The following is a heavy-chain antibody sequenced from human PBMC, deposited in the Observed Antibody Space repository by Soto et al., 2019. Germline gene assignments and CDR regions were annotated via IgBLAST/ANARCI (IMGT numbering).Heavy chain of an antibody. J-gene: IGHJ4*02. Sequence: QVQLQESGPGLVKPSQTLSLTCTVSGGSISSGGYLWSWIRQHPGKGLEWIGYIHYSGTTYYNPSLKSRVTISVDTSKNQFSLKLSSVTAADTAVYYCVRQATYDSSGSTSYYFDYWGQGTLVTVSS. CDR1: GGSISSGGYL. D-gene: IGHD3-22*01. V-gene: IGHV4-31*03. CDR2: IHYSGTT. CDR3: VRQATYDSSGSTSYYFDY.